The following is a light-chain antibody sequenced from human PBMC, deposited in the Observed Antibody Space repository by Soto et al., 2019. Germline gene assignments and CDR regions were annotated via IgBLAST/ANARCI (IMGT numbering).Light chain of an antibody. CDR2: GAS. CDR1: QSVYSS. CDR3: QQYGSSPIT. Sequence: ETVMTQSPSTLSVSPGERATLSCRASQSVYSSLAWYQQKPGQAPRLLIYGASTRATGIPDRFSGSGSGTDFTLTISRLEPEDFAVYYCQQYGSSPITFGQGTRLEIK. V-gene: IGKV3-20*01. J-gene: IGKJ5*01.